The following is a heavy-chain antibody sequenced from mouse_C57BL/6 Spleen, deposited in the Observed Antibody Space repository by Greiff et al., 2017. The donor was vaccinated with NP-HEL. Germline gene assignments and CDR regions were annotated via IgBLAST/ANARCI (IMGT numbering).Heavy chain of an antibody. CDR3: AREGGTTVVGAMDY. D-gene: IGHD1-1*01. CDR1: GYTFTSYG. J-gene: IGHJ4*01. Sequence: QVQLQQSGAELARPGASVKLSCKASGYTFTSYGISWVKQRTGQGLEWIGEIYPRSGNTYYNEKFKGKATLTADKSSSTAYMELRSLTSEDSAVYFCAREGGTTVVGAMDYWGQGTSVTVSS. CDR2: IYPRSGNT. V-gene: IGHV1-81*01.